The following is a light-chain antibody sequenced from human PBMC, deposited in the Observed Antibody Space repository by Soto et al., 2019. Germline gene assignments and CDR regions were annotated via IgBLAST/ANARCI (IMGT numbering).Light chain of an antibody. CDR2: DAS. Sequence: DIPMTQSPSTLSASVGDRVTITCRASQSFSTWLAWYQQKPGKAPKLLIYDASSLESGVPSRFSGSGSGTELTLNISSLQPDDVATYYCQQYYTYSLTFGGGTKV. V-gene: IGKV1-5*01. CDR3: QQYYTYSLT. CDR1: QSFSTW. J-gene: IGKJ4*01.